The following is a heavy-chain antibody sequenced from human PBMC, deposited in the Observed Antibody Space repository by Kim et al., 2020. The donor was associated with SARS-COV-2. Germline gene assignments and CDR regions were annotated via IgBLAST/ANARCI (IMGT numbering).Heavy chain of an antibody. V-gene: IGHV4-59*01. Sequence: NSTSPRKSRVTISIDASKNQFSRRLSSVTAADTAVYYCARDGYSSYGMDVWGQGTTVTVSS. J-gene: IGHJ6*02. D-gene: IGHD5-18*01. CDR3: ARDGYSSYGMDV.